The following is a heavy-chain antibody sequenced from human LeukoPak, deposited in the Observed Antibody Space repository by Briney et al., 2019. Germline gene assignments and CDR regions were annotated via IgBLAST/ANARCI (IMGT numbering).Heavy chain of an antibody. CDR2: VSHSGNT. V-gene: IGHV4-59*02. J-gene: IGHJ4*02. CDR3: ARAGSGWSFDY. D-gene: IGHD6-19*01. Sequence: PSETLSLTCTVSGGSVSTYYWSWIRQPPGKELEWVGYVSHSGNTNCNPSLKSRLTMSLDTSKNHFSMRLTSVNAADTAVYYCARAGSGWSFDYWGKGSLVTVSS. CDR1: GGSVSTYY.